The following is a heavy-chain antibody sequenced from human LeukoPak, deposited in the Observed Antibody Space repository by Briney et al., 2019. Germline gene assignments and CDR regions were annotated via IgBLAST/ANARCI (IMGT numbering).Heavy chain of an antibody. CDR2: TYYRSKWYN. V-gene: IGHV6-1*01. CDR3: ARANKGSIAARTTKHYYYYYYTDV. Sequence: SQTLSLTCAISGDSVSSNSAAWNWIRQSPSRGLEWLGRTYYRSKWYNDYAVSVKSRITINPDTSKNQFSLQLNSVTPEDTAVYYCARANKGSIAARTTKHYYYYYYTDVWGKGTTVTVPS. J-gene: IGHJ6*03. D-gene: IGHD6-6*01. CDR1: GDSVSSNSAA.